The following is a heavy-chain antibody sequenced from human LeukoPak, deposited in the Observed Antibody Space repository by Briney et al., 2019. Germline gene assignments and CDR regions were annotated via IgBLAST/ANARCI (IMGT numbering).Heavy chain of an antibody. CDR1: GGTFSSYA. D-gene: IGHD3-3*01. J-gene: IGHJ4*02. V-gene: IGHV1-69*04. CDR3: ARAVEDYDFWSGYWY. CDR2: IIPILGIA. Sequence: SVKVSCKAPGGTFSSYAISWVRQAPGQGLEWMGRIIPILGIANYAQKFQGRVTITADKSTSTAYMELSSLRSEDTAVYYCARAVEDYDFWSGYWYRGQGTLVTVSS.